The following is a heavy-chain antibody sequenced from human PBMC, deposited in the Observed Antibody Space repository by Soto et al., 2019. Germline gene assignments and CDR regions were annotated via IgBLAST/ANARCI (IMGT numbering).Heavy chain of an antibody. V-gene: IGHV5-10-1*01. Sequence: PGESLKISCQASGYSFTTYWISWVRQMPGKGLECMGRIDPTDSYTDYGPSFEGHVTMSVDRSINTAYLEWSSLKASDSAMYYCARLTLAHDSSGYHIFDYWGQGTLVTVSS. CDR1: GYSFTTYW. CDR3: ARLTLAHDSSGYHIFDY. CDR2: IDPTDSYT. D-gene: IGHD3-22*01. J-gene: IGHJ4*02.